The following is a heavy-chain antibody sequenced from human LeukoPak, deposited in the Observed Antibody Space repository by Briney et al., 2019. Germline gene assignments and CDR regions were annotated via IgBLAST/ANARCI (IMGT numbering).Heavy chain of an antibody. CDR3: ARDPRGRYCSGGSCLNYYYGMDV. Sequence: SETLSLTCTVSSGSVSNSHYYWAWVRQPPGKGLEWLGSIFYSGNTHYNPSLKSPVTISIDTSKNQFSLKLSSVTAADTAVYYCARDPRGRYCSGGSCLNYYYGMDVWGQGTTVTVSS. D-gene: IGHD2-15*01. CDR1: SGSVSNSHYY. V-gene: IGHV4-39*07. CDR2: IFYSGNT. J-gene: IGHJ6*02.